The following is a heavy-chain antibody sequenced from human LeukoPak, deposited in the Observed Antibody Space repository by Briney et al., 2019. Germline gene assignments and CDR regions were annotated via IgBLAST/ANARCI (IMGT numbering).Heavy chain of an antibody. V-gene: IGHV3-48*03. J-gene: IGHJ4*02. D-gene: IGHD2-15*01. CDR3: ARDRGYCRGGRCYSNYFDL. CDR1: GFTFSSYE. CDR2: IGSSTSTI. Sequence: GGSLRLSCAASGFTFSSYEMNWVRQAPGKGLELVSYIGSSTSTIYYADSVKGRFTISRDNSKNTVYLQMNSLRDEDTAVYFCARDRGYCRGGRCYSNYFDLWGQGTLVTVSS.